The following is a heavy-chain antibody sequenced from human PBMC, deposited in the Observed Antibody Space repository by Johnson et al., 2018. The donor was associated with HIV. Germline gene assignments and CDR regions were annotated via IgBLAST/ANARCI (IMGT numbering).Heavy chain of an antibody. CDR2: ISTNGGSSI. Sequence: QVQLVESGGGVVQPGGSLRLSCAASGFTFSNYAMHWVRQAPGKGLDYVSGISTNGGSSIYYADSVKGRFTISRDDSKNTAYLQMNSLKTEDTAVYYCARGSRYTYDNDDAYLLHAFDFWGQGTMVTVSS. J-gene: IGHJ3*01. V-gene: IGHV3-64*04. CDR3: ARGSRYTYDNDDAYLLHAFDF. CDR1: GFTFSNYA. D-gene: IGHD3-22*01.